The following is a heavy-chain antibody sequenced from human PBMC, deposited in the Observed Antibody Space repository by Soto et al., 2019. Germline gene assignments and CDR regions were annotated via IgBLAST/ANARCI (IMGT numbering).Heavy chain of an antibody. CDR3: AREPHRGYCSSTSCYSTVGMDV. Sequence: QLQLQESGPGLVKPSETLSLTCTVSGGSISSSSYYWGWIRQPPGKGLEWIGSIYYSGSTYYNPSLKSRVTISVDTSKNQCSLKLSSVTAADTAVYYCAREPHRGYCSSTSCYSTVGMDVWGQGTTVTVSS. D-gene: IGHD2-2*01. CDR1: GGSISSSSYY. CDR2: IYYSGST. V-gene: IGHV4-39*01. J-gene: IGHJ6*02.